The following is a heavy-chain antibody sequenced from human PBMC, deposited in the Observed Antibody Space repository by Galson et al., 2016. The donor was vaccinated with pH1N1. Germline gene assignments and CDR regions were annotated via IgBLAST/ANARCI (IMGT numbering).Heavy chain of an antibody. CDR2: IKQDGSEI. Sequence: SLRLSCAASGFTFSNYWMNWVRQAPGKGLEWVASIKQDGSEIYYVDSVKGRFTISRDNAKNSQYLQMNSLRAEHTAVYYCARAMAGPDTYWGQGTLGTVSS. D-gene: IGHD6-19*01. J-gene: IGHJ4*02. CDR3: ARAMAGPDTY. CDR1: GFTFSNYW. V-gene: IGHV3-7*03.